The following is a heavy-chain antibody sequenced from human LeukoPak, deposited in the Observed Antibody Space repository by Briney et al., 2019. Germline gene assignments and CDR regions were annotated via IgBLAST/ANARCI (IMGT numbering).Heavy chain of an antibody. Sequence: PGGSLRLSCAAPGFTFSSYAMSWVRQAPGKGLEWVSAISGSGGSTYYADSVKGRFTISRDNSKNTLYLQMNSLRAEDTAVYYCAKDLYSGSYIEYFQHWGQGTLVTVSS. CDR3: AKDLYSGSYIEYFQH. CDR1: GFTFSSYA. J-gene: IGHJ1*01. V-gene: IGHV3-23*01. CDR2: ISGSGGST. D-gene: IGHD1-26*01.